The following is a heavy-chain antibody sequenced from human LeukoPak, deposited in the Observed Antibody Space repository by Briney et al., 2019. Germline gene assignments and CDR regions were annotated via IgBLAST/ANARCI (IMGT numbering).Heavy chain of an antibody. CDR2: FIPIFGTA. V-gene: IGHV1-69*05. D-gene: IGHD4-17*01. Sequence: SVKVSCKASGGTFSSYAISWVRQAPGQGLEWMGGFIPIFGTANYAQKFQGRVTITTDESTSTAYMELSSLRSEDTAVYYCARDPGVSDYGDYEGSAYFDYWGQGTLVTVSS. J-gene: IGHJ4*02. CDR3: ARDPGVSDYGDYEGSAYFDY. CDR1: GGTFSSYA.